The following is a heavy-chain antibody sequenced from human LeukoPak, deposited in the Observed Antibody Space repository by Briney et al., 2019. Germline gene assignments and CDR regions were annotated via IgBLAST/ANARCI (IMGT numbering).Heavy chain of an antibody. V-gene: IGHV3-30*03. CDR1: GFTFSNYG. CDR2: ISYDTTNK. J-gene: IGHJ4*02. CDR3: ATADSSGYLDY. D-gene: IGHD3-22*01. Sequence: HPGGSLRLSCAASGFTFSNYGIHWVRQAPGKGLKWVAVISYDTTNKYYTDSVKGRFTISRDNSKNTLYLQMNSLRAEDTAVYYCATADSSGYLDYWGQGTLVTVSS.